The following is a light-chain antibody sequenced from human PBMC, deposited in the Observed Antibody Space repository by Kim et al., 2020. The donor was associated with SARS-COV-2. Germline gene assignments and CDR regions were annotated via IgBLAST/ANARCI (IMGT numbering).Light chain of an antibody. V-gene: IGKV3-15*01. CDR3: QQYINWPQT. Sequence: EIVMTQSPATLSVSPGERATLSCRASQSVSSNLAWYQQKPGQAPRLLIYDASTRATGFPARFSASGSGTEFTLTISSLQSEDFAVYYCQQYINWPQTFGQGTKVEIK. CDR2: DAS. J-gene: IGKJ1*01. CDR1: QSVSSN.